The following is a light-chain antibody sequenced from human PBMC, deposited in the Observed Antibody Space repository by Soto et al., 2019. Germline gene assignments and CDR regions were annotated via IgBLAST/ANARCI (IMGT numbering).Light chain of an antibody. CDR2: EVS. CDR3: SSYGGSKV. CDR1: SSDIGTYDY. J-gene: IGLJ2*01. Sequence: QSALTQPPSASGSPGQSVTISCTGTSSDIGTYDYVSWYQHLPDKAPKLIIYEVSKRPSGVPDRFSGSKSGNTASLTVSGLQAEDEADYYCSSYGGSKVFGGGTKLTVL. V-gene: IGLV2-8*01.